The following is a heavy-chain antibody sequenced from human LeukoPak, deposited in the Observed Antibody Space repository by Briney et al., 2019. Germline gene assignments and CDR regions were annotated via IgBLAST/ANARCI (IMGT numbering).Heavy chain of an antibody. D-gene: IGHD5-18*01. CDR1: GFTFSDYY. CDR3: ARGKAAAGYSYGPDY. CDR2: ISSSSSYT. Sequence: GGSLRLSCAASGFTFSDYYMSWLRQAPGKGLEWVSYISSSSSYTNYADSVKGRFTISRDNAKNSLYLQMNSLRAEDTAVYYCARGKAAAGYSYGPDYWGQGTLVTVSS. V-gene: IGHV3-11*06. J-gene: IGHJ4*02.